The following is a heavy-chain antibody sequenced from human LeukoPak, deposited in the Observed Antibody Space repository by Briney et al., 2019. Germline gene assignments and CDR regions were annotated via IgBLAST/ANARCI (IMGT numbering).Heavy chain of an antibody. CDR1: GFTFSSYS. D-gene: IGHD5/OR15-5a*01. Sequence: GGSLRLSCAASGFTFSSYSMNWVRQAPGKGLVWVSRINSDGSITNYAGSVKGRFTISRDNANNTLYLQMNSLRAEDTAVYYCAKIPSVSLDEYWGQGTLVAVSS. CDR3: AKIPSVSLDEY. V-gene: IGHV3-74*01. J-gene: IGHJ4*02. CDR2: INSDGSIT.